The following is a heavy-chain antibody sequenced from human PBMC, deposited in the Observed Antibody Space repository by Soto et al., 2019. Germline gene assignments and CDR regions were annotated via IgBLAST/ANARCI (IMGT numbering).Heavy chain of an antibody. CDR2: ISSSGGSI. V-gene: IGHV3-23*01. Sequence: EVQLLESGGGLVQPGGSLRLSCAASGFTFSSYSMSWIRQAPGKGLEWVSVISSSGGSIYYSDSVKGRFAISRDNSKNTLYLQMNSRRAGDTAVYYCAKDINSSVGVVDAFDIWGQGTMVTVSS. CDR1: GFTFSSYS. J-gene: IGHJ3*02. D-gene: IGHD3-3*01. CDR3: AKDINSSVGVVDAFDI.